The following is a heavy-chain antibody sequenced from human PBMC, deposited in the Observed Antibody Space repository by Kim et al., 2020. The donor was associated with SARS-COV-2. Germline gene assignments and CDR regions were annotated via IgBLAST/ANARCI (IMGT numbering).Heavy chain of an antibody. D-gene: IGHD2-2*01. Sequence: SETLSLTCAVYGGSFSGYYWSWIRQPPGKGLEWIGEINHSGSTNYNPSLKSRVTISVDTSKNQFSLKLSSVTAADTAVYYCARLGLVVPAARYYYYYYMDVWGKGTTVTVSS. V-gene: IGHV4-34*01. CDR2: INHSGST. CDR1: GGSFSGYY. J-gene: IGHJ6*03. CDR3: ARLGLVVPAARYYYYYYMDV.